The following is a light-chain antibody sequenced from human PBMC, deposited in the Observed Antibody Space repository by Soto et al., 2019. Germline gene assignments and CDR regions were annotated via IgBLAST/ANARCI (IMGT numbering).Light chain of an antibody. CDR2: GAS. V-gene: IGKV3-20*01. CDR1: QSVSSSY. Sequence: EIVLTQSAGTLSLSAGESTKLYCRASQSVSSSYLAWYQQKPGQAPRLLIYGASSRATGIPDRFNGSGSGTDFTLTISRLEPEDFAVYYCQQYGSSPTFGQGTKVDIK. J-gene: IGKJ1*01. CDR3: QQYGSSPT.